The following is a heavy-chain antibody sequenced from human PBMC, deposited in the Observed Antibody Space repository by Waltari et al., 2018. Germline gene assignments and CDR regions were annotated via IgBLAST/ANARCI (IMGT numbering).Heavy chain of an antibody. D-gene: IGHD2-15*01. CDR3: ARDPCSGGSCPLS. CDR2: IISSSGYI. Sequence: EVQLVESGGGLVKPGGSLRLSCAASGFTFSSYSMNWVRQAPGKGLEWVSSIISSSGYIYYADSVKGRFTISRDNAKNSLYLQMNSLRAEDTAVYYCARDPCSGGSCPLSWSQGTLVTVSS. CDR1: GFTFSSYS. V-gene: IGHV3-21*01. J-gene: IGHJ5*02.